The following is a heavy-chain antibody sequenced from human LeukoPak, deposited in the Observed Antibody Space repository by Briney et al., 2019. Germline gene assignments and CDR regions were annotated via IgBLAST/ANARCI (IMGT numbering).Heavy chain of an antibody. CDR3: AIYDFWSGYYPERGYYYYGMDV. V-gene: IGHV1-69*13. J-gene: IGHJ6*02. CDR1: GGTFSSYA. D-gene: IGHD3-3*01. Sequence: SVKVSCKASGGTFSSYAISWVRQAPGQGPEWMGGIIPIFGTANYAQKFQGRVTITADESTSTAYMELSSLRSEDTAVYYCAIYDFWSGYYPERGYYYYGMDVWGQGTTVTVSS. CDR2: IIPIFGTA.